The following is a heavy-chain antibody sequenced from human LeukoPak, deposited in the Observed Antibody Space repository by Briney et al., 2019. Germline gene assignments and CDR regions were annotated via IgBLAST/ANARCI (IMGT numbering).Heavy chain of an antibody. V-gene: IGHV4-4*07. CDR3: ARDQALLAAAVGLDAFDI. CDR1: GGSISSYY. J-gene: IGHJ3*02. Sequence: SETLSLTCTVSGGSISSYYWSWIRQPAGKGLEWIGRIYTSGSTNYNPSLRSRVTMSVDTSKNQFSLKLSSVTAADTAVYYCARDQALLAAAVGLDAFDIWGQGTMVTVSS. D-gene: IGHD6-13*01. CDR2: IYTSGST.